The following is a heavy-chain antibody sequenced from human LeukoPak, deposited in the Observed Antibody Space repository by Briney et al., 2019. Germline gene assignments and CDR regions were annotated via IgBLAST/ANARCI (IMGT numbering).Heavy chain of an antibody. Sequence: GASVKVSCKASGGTFRSYAISWVRQAPGQGLEWMGGIIPVFGTTNHAQKFQGRVTITADKSTSTAYMELSSLRSEDTAVYYCARSLFRFLEWSYRSYYYYYMDVWGKGTTVTVSS. CDR2: IIPVFGTT. J-gene: IGHJ6*03. CDR3: ARSLFRFLEWSYRSYYYYYMDV. D-gene: IGHD3-3*01. CDR1: GGTFRSYA. V-gene: IGHV1-69*06.